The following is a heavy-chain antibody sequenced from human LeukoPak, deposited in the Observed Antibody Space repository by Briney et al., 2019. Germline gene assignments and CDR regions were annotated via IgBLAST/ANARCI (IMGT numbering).Heavy chain of an antibody. Sequence: SETLSLTCTVSGGSISSYYWSWIRQPPGKGLEWIGYINYSGSTNYNPSLKSRVTISVDTSKNQFSLKLSSVTAADTAVYYCARLDWNDGAFDIWGQGTMVTVSS. D-gene: IGHD1-1*01. J-gene: IGHJ3*02. CDR2: INYSGST. CDR3: ARLDWNDGAFDI. V-gene: IGHV4-59*08. CDR1: GGSISSYY.